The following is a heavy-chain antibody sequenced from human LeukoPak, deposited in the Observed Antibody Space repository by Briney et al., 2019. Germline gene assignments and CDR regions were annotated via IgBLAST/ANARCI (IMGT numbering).Heavy chain of an antibody. D-gene: IGHD3-3*01. CDR2: IIPMFGTA. Sequence: SVKVSCKASGYTFTGYYMHWVRQAPGQGLEWMGVIIPMFGTANYAQKFQGRVTITADKSTTTAYMELSSLRSVDTAMYYCARDRYYDFWSGSHYFDYWGQGTLVTVSS. CDR3: ARDRYYDFWSGSHYFDY. J-gene: IGHJ4*02. V-gene: IGHV1-69*06. CDR1: GYTFTGYY.